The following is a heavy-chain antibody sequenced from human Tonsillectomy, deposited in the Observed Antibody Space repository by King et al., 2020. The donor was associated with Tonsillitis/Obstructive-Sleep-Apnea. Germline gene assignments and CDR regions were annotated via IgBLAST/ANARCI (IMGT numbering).Heavy chain of an antibody. J-gene: IGHJ4*02. CDR3: ASEAGDYDLYFDN. V-gene: IGHV3-30*09. D-gene: IGHD4-17*01. Sequence: QVQLVESGGGVVQPGRSLRLSCAASGFTFSRYAMHWIRQAPGKGLEWVAVISHDASTSYYADSVKGRFAISRDNSKNTLYLQVNSLRSEDTALYFCASEAGDYDLYFDNWGQGTLVTVSS. CDR1: GFTFSRYA. CDR2: ISHDASTS.